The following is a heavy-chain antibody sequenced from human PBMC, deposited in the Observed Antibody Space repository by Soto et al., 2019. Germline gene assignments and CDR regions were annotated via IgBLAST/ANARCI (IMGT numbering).Heavy chain of an antibody. CDR3: AKFYGGSEPTQYNYRAV. J-gene: IGHJ6*03. V-gene: IGHV3-23*01. CDR1: GFTFSSYA. D-gene: IGHD3-10*01. Sequence: SLRLSCAASGFTFSSYAMSWVRQAPGKGLEWVSAISGSGGSTYYADSVKGRFTISRDNSKNTLYLQMNSLRAEDTAVYYCAKFYGGSEPTQYNYRAVRAKGTTDTGSS. CDR2: ISGSGGST.